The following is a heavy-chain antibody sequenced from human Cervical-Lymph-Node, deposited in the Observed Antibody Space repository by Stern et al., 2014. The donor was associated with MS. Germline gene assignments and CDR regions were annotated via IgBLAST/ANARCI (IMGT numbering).Heavy chain of an antibody. Sequence: QVQLQESGPGLVKPSGTLSLTCAVSGGSISSSNWWSWVRQPPGKGLEWIGEIYHSGSTNYNPSLKSRVPISVDKSKNQFSLKLSSVTAADTAVYYCARDPPSSDSSGTLYFDYWGQGTLVTVSS. CDR2: IYHSGST. CDR3: ARDPPSSDSSGTLYFDY. J-gene: IGHJ4*02. D-gene: IGHD3-22*01. V-gene: IGHV4-4*02. CDR1: GGSISSSNW.